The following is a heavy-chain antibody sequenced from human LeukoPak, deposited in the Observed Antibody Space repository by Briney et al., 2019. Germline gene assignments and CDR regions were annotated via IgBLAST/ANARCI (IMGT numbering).Heavy chain of an antibody. CDR3: ASHPLRPGATGGFDI. V-gene: IGHV3-30*03. Sequence: PGGSLRLSCAASGFSFSTYDMYWVRQAPGKGLEWVAVVSYDGSNIYHAASVQGRFTISRDNSKNTLYLQMNSLRAEDTAVYYCASHPLRPGATGGFDIWGQGTMVTVSS. D-gene: IGHD1-26*01. J-gene: IGHJ3*02. CDR1: GFSFSTYD. CDR2: VSYDGSNI.